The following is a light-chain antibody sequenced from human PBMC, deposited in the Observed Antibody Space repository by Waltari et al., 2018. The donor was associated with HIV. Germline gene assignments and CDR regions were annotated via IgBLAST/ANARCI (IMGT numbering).Light chain of an antibody. CDR2: QVS. Sequence: QSALTQPASVSGSPGQSTTISCTGSSRDFGCYSYHSWYQQHPGNAPKLIIYQVSNRTAAVSSRSAASKSGNTAALTISGLQPEDEADYYCNSYTSISTWVFGGGTKLTGL. J-gene: IGLJ3*02. V-gene: IGLV2-14*01. CDR1: SRDFGCYSY. CDR3: NSYTSISTWV.